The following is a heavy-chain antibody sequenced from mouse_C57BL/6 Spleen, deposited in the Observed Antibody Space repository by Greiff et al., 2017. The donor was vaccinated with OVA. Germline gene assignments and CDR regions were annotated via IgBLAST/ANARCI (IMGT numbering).Heavy chain of an antibody. CDR3: ARGAAQATGYY. V-gene: IGHV1-69*01. CDR2: IDPSDSYT. Sequence: QVQLQQPGAELVMPGASVKLSCKASGYTFTSYWMHWVKQRPGQGLEWIGEIDPSDSYTNYNQKFKGKSTLTVDKSSSTAYMQLSSLTSEDSAVYYCARGAAQATGYYWGQGTTLTVSS. J-gene: IGHJ2*01. D-gene: IGHD3-2*02. CDR1: GYTFTSYW.